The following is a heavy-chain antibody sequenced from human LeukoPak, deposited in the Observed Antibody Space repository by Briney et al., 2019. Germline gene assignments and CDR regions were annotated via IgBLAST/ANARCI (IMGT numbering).Heavy chain of an antibody. CDR2: ISYDGSNK. CDR1: GFTFSSYA. CDR3: ARDLYSSGWYGSYYYYYGMDV. V-gene: IGHV3-30*04. D-gene: IGHD6-19*01. Sequence: PGGSLRLSCAAAGFTFSSYAMHWVRQALGKGLEWVAVISYDGSNKYYADSVKGRFTISRDNSKNTLYLQLNSLRAEDTAVYYCARDLYSSGWYGSYYYYYGMDVWGQGTTVTVSS. J-gene: IGHJ6*02.